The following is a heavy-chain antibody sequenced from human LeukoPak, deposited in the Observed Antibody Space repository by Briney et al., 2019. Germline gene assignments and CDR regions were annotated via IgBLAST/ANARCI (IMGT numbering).Heavy chain of an antibody. CDR1: GFTVSSNY. V-gene: IGHV3-7*01. Sequence: GGSLRLSCAASGFTVSSNYMSWVRLAPGKGLEWVANIKQDGSEKYYVDSVKGRFTISRDNAKNSLYLQMNSLRAEDTAVYYCASEVSSGCLDYWGQGTLVTVSS. CDR3: ASEVSSGCLDY. J-gene: IGHJ4*02. CDR2: IKQDGSEK. D-gene: IGHD6-19*01.